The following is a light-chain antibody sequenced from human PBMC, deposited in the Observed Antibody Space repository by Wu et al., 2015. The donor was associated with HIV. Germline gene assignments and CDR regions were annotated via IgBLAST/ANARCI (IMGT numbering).Light chain of an antibody. CDR2: DAS. CDR1: QGISSA. Sequence: AIQLTQSPSSLSASVGDRVTITCRASQGISSALAWYQQKPGKVPKFLIYDASSLQSGVPSRFSGGGSGTEFTLTISSLQRDDFATYYCQQYDVYSRTFGQGTKVEIK. V-gene: IGKV1-13*02. J-gene: IGKJ1*01. CDR3: QQYDVYSRT.